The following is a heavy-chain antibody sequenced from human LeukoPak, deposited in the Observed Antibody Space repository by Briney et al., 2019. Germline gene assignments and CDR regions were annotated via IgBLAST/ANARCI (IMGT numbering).Heavy chain of an antibody. CDR2: ISGSGGST. D-gene: IGHD3-9*01. CDR1: GFTFSSYA. Sequence: PGGSLRLSCAASGFTFSSYAMSSVRQAPGKGLEWVSAISGSGGSTYYADSVKGRFTISRDNSKNTLYLQMNSLRAEDTAVYYCAKANPDVLRYFDWLEVTAIPAFYFDYWGQGTLVTVSS. J-gene: IGHJ4*02. CDR3: AKANPDVLRYFDWLEVTAIPAFYFDY. V-gene: IGHV3-23*01.